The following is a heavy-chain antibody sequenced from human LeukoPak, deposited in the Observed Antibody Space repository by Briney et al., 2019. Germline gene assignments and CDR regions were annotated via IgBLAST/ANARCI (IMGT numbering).Heavy chain of an antibody. Sequence: GGSLRLSCAASGFTFNNYAMSWVRQAPGKGLEGVSSISGSGGNTYYADSVKGRFTISRDNSKNTLYLQMNSLRAADTAVYYCAKDRRITMAGTVDYFDYWGQGTLVTVSS. CDR1: GFTFNNYA. J-gene: IGHJ4*02. D-gene: IGHD6-19*01. CDR2: ISGSGGNT. CDR3: AKDRRITMAGTVDYFDY. V-gene: IGHV3-23*01.